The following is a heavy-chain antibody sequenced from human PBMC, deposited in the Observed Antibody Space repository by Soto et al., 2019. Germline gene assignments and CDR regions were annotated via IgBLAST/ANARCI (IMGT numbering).Heavy chain of an antibody. CDR3: ATSYGSGYRAFDY. CDR2: VNPILSMS. J-gene: IGHJ4*02. CDR1: GDTFSFYS. Sequence: QVPLVQSGAEVKRPGSSVKVSCKASGDTFSFYSINWVRQAPGLGLEWMGRVNPILSMSNYAQRFQGRVTMTADKSKSTAYMELSGLRSEDTAMYYCATSYGSGYRAFDYWGQGALVTVSS. D-gene: IGHD3-10*01. V-gene: IGHV1-69*04.